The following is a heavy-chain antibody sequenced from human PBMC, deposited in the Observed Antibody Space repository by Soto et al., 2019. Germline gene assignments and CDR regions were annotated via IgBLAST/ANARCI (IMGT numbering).Heavy chain of an antibody. CDR2: INAGRGKT. CDR3: ARWIDNGYFDY. Sequence: HGQLVQSGAEVKKPGASVKVSCGTSGFSFTSYSFHWVRQAPAQGLQWMGWINAGRGKTKYSQQFQGRVTFTWDTSANTVYMELSRLTSEDTSVFYCARWIDNGYFDYWGQGTLVTVSA. D-gene: IGHD4-17*01. CDR1: GFSFTSYS. V-gene: IGHV1-3*01. J-gene: IGHJ4*02.